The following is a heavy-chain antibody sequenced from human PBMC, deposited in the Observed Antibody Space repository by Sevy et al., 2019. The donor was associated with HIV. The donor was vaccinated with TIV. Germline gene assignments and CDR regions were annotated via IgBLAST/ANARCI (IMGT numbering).Heavy chain of an antibody. V-gene: IGHV4-39*01. CDR1: GVSISAGSYD. CDR3: ARSPPVVVVPGAPSWFDP. J-gene: IGHJ5*02. Sequence: ASETLSLTCTVSGVSISAGSYDWGWIRQPPGKGLEWIATIFFSGSTYYNPSLKSRVTISVDTSKSRFSLKLNSVTAADTAVYFCARSPPVVVVPGAPSWFDPWGQGTLVTVSS. CDR2: IFFSGST. D-gene: IGHD2-2*01.